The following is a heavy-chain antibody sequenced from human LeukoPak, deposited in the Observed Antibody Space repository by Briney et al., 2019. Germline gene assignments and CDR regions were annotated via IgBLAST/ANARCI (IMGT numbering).Heavy chain of an antibody. J-gene: IGHJ4*02. V-gene: IGHV4-34*01. Sequence: SETLSLTCAVYGGSFSGYYWSWIRQPPGKGLEWIGEINHSGSTNYNPSLKSRVTISVDMSKNQFSLKLSSVTAADTAVYYCASRGIVVVTHPIDYWGQGTLVTVSS. CDR3: ASRGIVVVTHPIDY. D-gene: IGHD3-22*01. CDR1: GGSFSGYY. CDR2: INHSGST.